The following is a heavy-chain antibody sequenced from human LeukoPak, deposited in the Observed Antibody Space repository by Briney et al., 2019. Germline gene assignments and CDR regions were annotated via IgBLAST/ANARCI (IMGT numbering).Heavy chain of an antibody. D-gene: IGHD6-19*01. J-gene: IGHJ2*01. CDR3: VPSGWSGDFDL. CDR2: IKQDGSEK. Sequence: GGSLRLSCAASGFTFNSYWMNWVRQAPGKGLEWVANIKQDGSEKYYVDSVKGRFTISRDNAKNSLYLQMNSLRAEDTAVYYCVPSGWSGDFDLWGRGTLVTVSS. V-gene: IGHV3-7*01. CDR1: GFTFNSYW.